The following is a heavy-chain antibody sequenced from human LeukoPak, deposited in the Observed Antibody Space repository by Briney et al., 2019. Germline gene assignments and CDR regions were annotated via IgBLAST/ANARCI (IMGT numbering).Heavy chain of an antibody. J-gene: IGHJ4*02. V-gene: IGHV3-48*03. D-gene: IGHD6-13*01. CDR1: GFTFSSYE. CDR3: ARDVGSSSWYAKSFDY. CDR2: ISSSGSTI. Sequence: PGGSLRLSCAASGFTFSSYEMNWVRQAPGKGLEWVSYISSSGSTIYYADSVKGRFTISRDNAKNSLYLQMNSLRAEDTAVYYCARDVGSSSWYAKSFDYWGQGTLVTVSS.